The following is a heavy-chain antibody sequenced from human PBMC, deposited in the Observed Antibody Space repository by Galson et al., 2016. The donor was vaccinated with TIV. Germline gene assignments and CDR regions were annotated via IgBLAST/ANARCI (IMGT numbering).Heavy chain of an antibody. CDR3: ARTAYWSGYEDF. V-gene: IGHV4-38-2*01. CDR1: GYSISSGYY. D-gene: IGHD3-3*01. J-gene: IGHJ4*02. CDR2: IYYTGTT. Sequence: LSLTCSVSGYSISSGYYWGWIRQSPGKGLEWMGSIYYTGTTHYSPSLKSRVTISVDMSKNQFSLHLNSVTAADTAVYYCARTAYWSGYEDFWGQGTLVTVSS.